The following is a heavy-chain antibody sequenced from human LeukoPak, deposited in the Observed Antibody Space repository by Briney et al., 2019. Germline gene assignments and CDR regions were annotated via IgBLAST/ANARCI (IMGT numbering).Heavy chain of an antibody. V-gene: IGHV3-21*01. CDR1: GFTFSSYS. CDR2: ISISSSYI. D-gene: IGHD3-10*01. Sequence: GGSLRFSCAASGFTFSSYSMNWVRQAPGKLLEFVSSISISSSYIYYADSVKGRFTISRANAKNSLYLQMNSLRAEDTAVYYCARGAYYYGSGSYYSPFDYWGQGTLVTVSS. CDR3: ARGAYYYGSGSYYSPFDY. J-gene: IGHJ4*02.